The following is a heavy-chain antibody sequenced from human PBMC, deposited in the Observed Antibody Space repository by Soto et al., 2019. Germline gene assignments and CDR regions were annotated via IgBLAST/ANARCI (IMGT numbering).Heavy chain of an antibody. Sequence: SVKVSWKASGYTFTSYAMHWVRQAPVQRLEWMGWINAGNGNTKYSQKFQGRVTITRDTSASTAYMELSSLRSEDTAVYYCARDSIAYCGGDCYRGGFDYWGQGTLVTVSS. V-gene: IGHV1-3*01. D-gene: IGHD2-21*02. CDR3: ARDSIAYCGGDCYRGGFDY. J-gene: IGHJ4*02. CDR1: GYTFTSYA. CDR2: INAGNGNT.